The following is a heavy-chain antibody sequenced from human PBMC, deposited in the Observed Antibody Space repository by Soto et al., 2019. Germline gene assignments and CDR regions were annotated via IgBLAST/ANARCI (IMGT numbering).Heavy chain of an antibody. V-gene: IGHV1-46*01. Sequence: ASVKVSCKASGYTFTSYYMHWVRQAPGQGLEWMGIINPSGGSTSYAQKFQGRVTMTRDTSTSTVYMELSSLRSEDTAVYYRARGTSGWYAVGWFDPWGQGTLVTVS. CDR3: ARGTSGWYAVGWFDP. D-gene: IGHD6-19*01. CDR1: GYTFTSYY. J-gene: IGHJ5*02. CDR2: INPSGGST.